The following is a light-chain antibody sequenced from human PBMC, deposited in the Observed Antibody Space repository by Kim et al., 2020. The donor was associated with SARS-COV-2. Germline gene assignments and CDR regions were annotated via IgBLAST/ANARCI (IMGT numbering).Light chain of an antibody. CDR3: QTWGTGIQV. J-gene: IGLJ1*01. CDR2: LNGDGSH. V-gene: IGLV4-69*01. Sequence: QLVLTQSPSASASLGASVKLTCTLSSGHSSYAIAWHQQQPEKGPRYLMKLNGDGSHSKGDGIPDRFSGSSSGAERYLTISSLQSEDEADYYCQTWGTGIQVFGTGTKVTVL. CDR1: SGHSSYA.